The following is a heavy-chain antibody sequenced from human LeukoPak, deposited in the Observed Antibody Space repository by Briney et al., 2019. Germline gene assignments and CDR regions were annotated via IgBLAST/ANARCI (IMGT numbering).Heavy chain of an antibody. CDR2: FDPEDGET. J-gene: IGHJ6*03. V-gene: IGHV1-24*01. D-gene: IGHD6-6*01. CDR1: GYTLTELS. Sequence: GASVKVSCKVSGYTLTELSMHWVRQAHAKGKEWMGGFDPEDGETIYAQKFQGRVTMTEDTSTDTAYMELSSLRSEDTAVYYCATGGGAGIAARPYYYYYMDVWGKGTTVTVSS. CDR3: ATGGGAGIAARPYYYYYMDV.